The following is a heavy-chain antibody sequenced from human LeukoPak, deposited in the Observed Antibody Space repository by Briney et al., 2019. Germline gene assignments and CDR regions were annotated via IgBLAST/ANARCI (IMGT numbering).Heavy chain of an antibody. D-gene: IGHD2-2*01. Sequence: GESLKISCKGSGYSFTSYWISWVRQMPGKGLEWMGRIDPSDSYTTYSPSFQGHVTISADKSISTAYLQWSSLKASDTAMYYCARRGYCSSTSCYEGTNWFDPWGQGTLVTVSS. J-gene: IGHJ5*02. CDR2: IDPSDSYT. CDR1: GYSFTSYW. V-gene: IGHV5-10-1*01. CDR3: ARRGYCSSTSCYEGTNWFDP.